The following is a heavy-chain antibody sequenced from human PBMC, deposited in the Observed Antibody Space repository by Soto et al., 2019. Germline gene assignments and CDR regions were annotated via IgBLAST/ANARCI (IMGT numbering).Heavy chain of an antibody. CDR2: ISDDGSNK. CDR1: GFTFSNYG. Sequence: GXSLRLSCLASGFTFSNYGMHWVRQAPVKGLEWVAFISDDGSNKYYADSMRGRFTMSRDNSKRTLYLQMSSLRVEDTAVYYCTKRRNVLRFLEWSSGMEVWGQGTTVTVSS. V-gene: IGHV3-30*18. CDR3: TKRRNVLRFLEWSSGMEV. J-gene: IGHJ6*02. D-gene: IGHD3-3*01.